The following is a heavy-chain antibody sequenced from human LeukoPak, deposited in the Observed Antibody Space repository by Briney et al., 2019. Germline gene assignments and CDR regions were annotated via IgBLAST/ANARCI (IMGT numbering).Heavy chain of an antibody. CDR3: ARGVIATGGNDFDY. D-gene: IGHD6-13*01. CDR1: GGSISSSSYY. J-gene: IGHJ4*02. V-gene: IGHV4-39*07. CDR2: IYYSGST. Sequence: SETLSLTCTVSGGSISSSSYYWGWIRQPPGKGLEWIGSIYYSGSTYYNPSLKSRVTISVDTSKNQLSLKVISVTAADTAVYYCARGVIATGGNDFDYWGQGTLVAVSS.